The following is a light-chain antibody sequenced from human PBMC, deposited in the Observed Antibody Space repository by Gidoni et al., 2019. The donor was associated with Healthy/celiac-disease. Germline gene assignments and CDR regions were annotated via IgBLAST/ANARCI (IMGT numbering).Light chain of an antibody. V-gene: IGKV1-39*01. Sequence: DIQMTQSPSYLSASVGDRVTITCRASQSISSYLNWYQQKPGKAPKLLIYAASSLQSGVPSRFSGSGSGTDFTLTISSLQPEDFATYYCQQSYCTPFGFGGGTKVEIK. CDR1: QSISSY. J-gene: IGKJ4*01. CDR3: QQSYCTPFG. CDR2: AAS.